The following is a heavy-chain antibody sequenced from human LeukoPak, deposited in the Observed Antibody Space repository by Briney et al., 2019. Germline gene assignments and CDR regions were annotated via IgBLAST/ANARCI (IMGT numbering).Heavy chain of an antibody. J-gene: IGHJ3*02. CDR3: AKGLYSSGWLYAFDI. CDR2: ISSSSTI. V-gene: IGHV3-69-1*01. CDR1: GCTFSGYY. D-gene: IGHD6-19*01. Sequence: GGSLRLSCAASGCTFSGYYRNWVPQAPGKGLEWVSTISSSSTIYYADSVKGRFTISRDNAKNSLYLQMNSLRAEDTALYYCAKGLYSSGWLYAFDIWGQGTMVTVSS.